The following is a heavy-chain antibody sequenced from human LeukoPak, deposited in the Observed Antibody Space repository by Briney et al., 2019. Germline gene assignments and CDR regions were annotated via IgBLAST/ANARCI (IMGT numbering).Heavy chain of an antibody. D-gene: IGHD1-1*01. Sequence: SETLSLTCTVSGGSISSGSYYWSWIRQPAGKGLEWIGRIYTSGSTNYNPPLKSRVTISVDTSKNQFSLKLSSVTAADTAVYYCARATYWNLFDYWGQGTLVTVSS. CDR2: IYTSGST. J-gene: IGHJ4*02. V-gene: IGHV4-61*02. CDR3: ARATYWNLFDY. CDR1: GGSISSGSYY.